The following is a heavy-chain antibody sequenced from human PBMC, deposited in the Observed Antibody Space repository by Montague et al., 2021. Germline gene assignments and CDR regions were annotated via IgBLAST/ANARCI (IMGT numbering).Heavy chain of an antibody. CDR1: GGSISSYY. D-gene: IGHD6-13*01. CDR3: ARGGNDGVPAASTGQFRYYYYYYMDV. Sequence: SETLSLTCTVYGGSISSYYWSWIRQPPGKGLEWIGCIHHDGSTNYNPSLKSRISISVDTSKNQFSLKLNSVAAADTAVYYCARGGNDGVPAASTGQFRYYYYYYMDVWGKGTTVTVSS. J-gene: IGHJ6*03. V-gene: IGHV4-59*01. CDR2: IHHDGST.